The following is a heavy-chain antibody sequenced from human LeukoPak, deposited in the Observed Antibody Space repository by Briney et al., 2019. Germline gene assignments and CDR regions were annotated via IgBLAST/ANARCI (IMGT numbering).Heavy chain of an antibody. CDR1: GGTFSSYA. J-gene: IGHJ4*02. Sequence: SVEVSCKASGGTFSSYAISWMRQAPGQGLEWMGGIIPIFGTANYAQKFQGRVTITADESTSTAYMELSSLRSEDTAVYYCAREGGGYRENEAEYYFDYWGQGTLVTVSS. CDR2: IIPIFGTA. D-gene: IGHD5-12*01. V-gene: IGHV1-69*13. CDR3: AREGGGYRENEAEYYFDY.